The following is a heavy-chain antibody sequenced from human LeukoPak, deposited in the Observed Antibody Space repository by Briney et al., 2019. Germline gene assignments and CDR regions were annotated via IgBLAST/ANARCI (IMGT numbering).Heavy chain of an antibody. CDR1: GFTFSSYA. Sequence: PGGFLRLSCAASGFTFSSYAMSWVRQAPGKGLEWVSAISGSGGSTYYADSVKGRFTISRDNSKNTLYLQMNSLRAEDTAVYYCAKAVAGIYYFDYWGQGTLVTVSS. V-gene: IGHV3-23*01. J-gene: IGHJ4*02. CDR2: ISGSGGST. CDR3: AKAVAGIYYFDY. D-gene: IGHD6-19*01.